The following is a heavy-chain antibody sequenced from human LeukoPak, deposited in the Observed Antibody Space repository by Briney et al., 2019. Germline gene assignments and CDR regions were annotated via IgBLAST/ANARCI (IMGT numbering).Heavy chain of an antibody. D-gene: IGHD5-24*01. CDR2: ISYDGSNK. Sequence: PGRSLRLSCAASGFTFSSYAMHWVRQAPGKGLEWVAVISYDGSNKYYADSVEGRFTISRDNSKNTLYLQMNSLRAEDTAVYYRAREGDDYDAFDIWGQGTMVTVSS. CDR1: GFTFSSYA. V-gene: IGHV3-30*04. J-gene: IGHJ3*02. CDR3: AREGDDYDAFDI.